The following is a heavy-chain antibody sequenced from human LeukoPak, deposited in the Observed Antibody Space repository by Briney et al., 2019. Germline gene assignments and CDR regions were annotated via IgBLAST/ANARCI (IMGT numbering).Heavy chain of an antibody. CDR1: GYSFTSYD. Sequence: GASVKVSCKASGYSFTSYDINWVRQATGKGLEWRGWMNPNSGNTGYAQKFQGRVTMTRDTSISTAYMELSSLTSEDTAVYYCAKTSGYSSGPNWFDPWGQGTLVTISP. CDR2: MNPNSGNT. V-gene: IGHV1-8*01. CDR3: AKTSGYSSGPNWFDP. D-gene: IGHD6-19*01. J-gene: IGHJ5*02.